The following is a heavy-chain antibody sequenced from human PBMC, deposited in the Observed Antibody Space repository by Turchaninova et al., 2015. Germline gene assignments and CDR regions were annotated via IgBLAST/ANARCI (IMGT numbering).Heavy chain of an antibody. D-gene: IGHD1-26*01. CDR2: ISAYNGNT. J-gene: IGHJ4*02. CDR1: GYTFTSYG. Sequence: GASVKVSCKASGYTFTSYGISWVRQAPGQGREWMGWISAYNGNTNYAQKVQGRVTMTTDTSTSPAYMELRSLRSDDTAVYYGAGGGGGYSVDYWGQGTLVTVAS. CDR3: AGGGGGYSVDY. V-gene: IGHV1-18*04.